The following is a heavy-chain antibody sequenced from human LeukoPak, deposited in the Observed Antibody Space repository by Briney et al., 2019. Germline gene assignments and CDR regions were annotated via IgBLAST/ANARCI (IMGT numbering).Heavy chain of an antibody. CDR2: ISYDGSNK. V-gene: IGHV3-30-3*01. J-gene: IGHJ6*02. CDR1: GFTFSSYA. Sequence: GRSLRLSCAASGFTFSSYAMHWVRQAPGKGLEWVAAISYDGSNKYYADSVKGRFTISRDNSKNTLYLQMNSLRAEDTAVYYCARDRGTGGSGSYAYYGMDVWGQGTTVTVSS. D-gene: IGHD3-10*01. CDR3: ARDRGTGGSGSYAYYGMDV.